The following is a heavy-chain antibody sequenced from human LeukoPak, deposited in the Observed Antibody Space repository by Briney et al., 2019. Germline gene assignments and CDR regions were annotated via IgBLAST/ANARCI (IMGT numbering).Heavy chain of an antibody. CDR3: ARALTGTNWFDP. D-gene: IGHD1/OR15-1a*01. Sequence: ASVKVSCKASGGTFSSYTINWVRQAPGQGHEWMGRIIPILGIANYAQKFQGRVTITADKSTSTAYMELSSLRSEDTAVYYCARALTGTNWFDPWGQGTLVTVSS. V-gene: IGHV1-69*02. J-gene: IGHJ5*02. CDR2: IIPILGIA. CDR1: GGTFSSYT.